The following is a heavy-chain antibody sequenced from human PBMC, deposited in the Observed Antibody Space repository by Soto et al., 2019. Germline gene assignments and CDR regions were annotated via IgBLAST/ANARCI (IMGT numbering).Heavy chain of an antibody. CDR1: GFTFSSYG. D-gene: IGHD3-10*01. J-gene: IGHJ4*02. Sequence: GGSLRLSCAASGFTFSSYGMHWVRQAPGKGLEWVAVIWYDGSNKYYADSVKGRFTISRDNSKNTLYLQMNSLRAEDTAVYYCARGGNYGSGSLYDYLDYWGQGTLVTVSS. CDR3: ARGGNYGSGSLYDYLDY. CDR2: IWYDGSNK. V-gene: IGHV3-33*01.